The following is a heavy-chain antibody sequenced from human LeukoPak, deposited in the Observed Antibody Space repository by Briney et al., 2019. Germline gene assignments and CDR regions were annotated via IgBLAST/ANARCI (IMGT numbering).Heavy chain of an antibody. V-gene: IGHV1-2*02. CDR1: GYTFTGYH. D-gene: IGHD5-24*01. Sequence: ASVKVSCKASGYTFTGYHIHWVRQAPGQGLEWMGWINPNTGGTNYAQNFQGRVTMTRDTSITTSYMDLSSLLSDDTALYYCARGGHGHTQNDYWGQGTLVTVSS. CDR2: INPNTGGT. CDR3: ARGGHGHTQNDY. J-gene: IGHJ4*02.